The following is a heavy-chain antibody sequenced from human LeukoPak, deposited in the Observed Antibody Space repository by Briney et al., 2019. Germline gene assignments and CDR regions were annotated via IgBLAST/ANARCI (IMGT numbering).Heavy chain of an antibody. V-gene: IGHV1-46*01. CDR2: VNPSDGGS. D-gene: IGHD3-3*01. CDR1: GYTFTTHY. CDR3: ARSLITRSLEWLFPFDH. J-gene: IGHJ4*02. Sequence: ASVKVSCKASGYTFTTHYIHWVRQAPGQGLVWMGIVNPSDGGSSYAPRFQGRVTMNRDTSTSTVYMELSSLRSEDTAVYFCARSLITRSLEWLFPFDHWGRGTLVTVSS.